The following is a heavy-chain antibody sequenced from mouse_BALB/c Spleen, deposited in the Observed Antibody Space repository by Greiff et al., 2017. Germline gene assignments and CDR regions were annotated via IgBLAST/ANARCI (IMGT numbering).Heavy chain of an antibody. J-gene: IGHJ4*01. D-gene: IGHD2-14*01. CDR2: IWAGGST. CDR1: GFSLTSYG. V-gene: IGHV2-9*02. Sequence: VQLVESGPGLVAPSQSLSITCTVSGFSLTSYGVHWVRQPPGKGLEWLGVIWAGGSTNYNSALMSRLSISKDNSKSQVFLKMNSLQTDDTAMYYCARDRGVRRGPLYAMDYWGQGTSVTVSS. CDR3: ARDRGVRRGPLYAMDY.